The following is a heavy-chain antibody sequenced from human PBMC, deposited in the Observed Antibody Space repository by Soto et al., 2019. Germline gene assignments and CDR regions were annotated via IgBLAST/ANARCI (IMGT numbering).Heavy chain of an antibody. D-gene: IGHD2-21*02. Sequence: QVQLVQSGAEVKKPGSSVKVSCKASGGTFSSYAISWVRQAPGQGLEWMGGIIPIFGTANYAQKFQGRVAIRADKSTNTAYMELSSLRSEDTAVYYYARRRYCGGDCGWFVPGGQGTLVTVSS. CDR3: ARRRYCGGDCGWFVP. CDR1: GGTFSSYA. V-gene: IGHV1-69*06. J-gene: IGHJ5*02. CDR2: IIPIFGTA.